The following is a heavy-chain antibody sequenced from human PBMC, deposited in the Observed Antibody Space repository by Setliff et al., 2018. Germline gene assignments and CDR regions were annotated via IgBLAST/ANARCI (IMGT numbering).Heavy chain of an antibody. V-gene: IGHV4-61*09. D-gene: IGHD3-3*01. Sequence: LSLTCTVSGGSISNTFYYWTWIRQPAGKGPEWIGQIYTSWSTNYNPSLKSRVTISLDTSKNQFSLSLSSVTAADTAVYYCARVSGFQYMDVWGKGTTVTVSS. CDR2: IYTSWST. CDR3: ARVSGFQYMDV. J-gene: IGHJ6*03. CDR1: GGSISNTFYY.